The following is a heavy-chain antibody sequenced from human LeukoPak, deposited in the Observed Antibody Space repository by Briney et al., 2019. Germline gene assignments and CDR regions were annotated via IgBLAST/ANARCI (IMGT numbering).Heavy chain of an antibody. J-gene: IGHJ3*02. CDR1: GFTFTNAW. CDR2: IESTAVGGTA. Sequence: GGSLRLSCSASGFTFTNAWMSWVRQAPGKGLEWVGRIESTAVGGTADYAAPVRGRFTISRDDSKNTLYLQMNSLKIEDTGVYYCTTDFDMWGQGTKVTVSS. V-gene: IGHV3-15*04. CDR3: TTDFDM.